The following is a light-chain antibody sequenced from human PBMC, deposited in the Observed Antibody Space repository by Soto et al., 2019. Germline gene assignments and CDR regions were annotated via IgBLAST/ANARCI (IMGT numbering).Light chain of an antibody. Sequence: QSVLTQPPSASGSPGQSVTISCTGTSSDIGTYDYVSWYQHLPDKAPKLIIYEVSKRPSGVPDRFSGSKSGNTASLTVSGLQAEDEGDYYCCSYGGGNNFYVFGTGTKSHRP. CDR3: CSYGGGNNFYV. V-gene: IGLV2-8*01. CDR2: EVS. CDR1: SSDIGTYDY. J-gene: IGLJ1*01.